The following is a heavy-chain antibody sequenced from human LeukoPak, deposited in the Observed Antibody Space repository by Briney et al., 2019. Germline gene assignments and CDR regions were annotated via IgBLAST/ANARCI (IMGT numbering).Heavy chain of an antibody. J-gene: IGHJ4*02. CDR2: IDNAGSIT. D-gene: IGHD3-22*01. CDR1: GFTVSSNH. CDR3: VRSAFHAGSGNYYDY. V-gene: IGHV3-74*03. Sequence: GGSLRLSCAASGFTVSSNHMSWVRQAPGKGLVWVSRIDNAGSITTYADSVKGRFTISRDNAENTLYLQMNSLRVEDTAVYYCVRSAFHAGSGNYYDYWGQGTLVTVSS.